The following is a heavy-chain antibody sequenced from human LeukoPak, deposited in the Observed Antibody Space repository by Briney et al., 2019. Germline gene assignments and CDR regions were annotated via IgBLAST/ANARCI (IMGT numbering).Heavy chain of an antibody. CDR2: FDPEDGET. Sequence: GASVKVSCKVSGYTLTELSMHWVRQAPGKGLEWMGGFDPEDGETIYAQKFQGRVTMTEDTSTDTAYMELSSLRSEDTAVYYCATRLRYCSGGSCYMWFDPWGQGTLVTVSS. J-gene: IGHJ5*02. V-gene: IGHV1-24*01. D-gene: IGHD2-15*01. CDR3: ATRLRYCSGGSCYMWFDP. CDR1: GYTLTELS.